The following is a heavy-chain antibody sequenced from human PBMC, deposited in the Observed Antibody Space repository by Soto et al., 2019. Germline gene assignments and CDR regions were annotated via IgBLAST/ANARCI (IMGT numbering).Heavy chain of an antibody. Sequence: EVQLVESGGGLVKPGGSLRLSCAASGFTFSNAWMTWVRQAPGKGLEWVGGIKTKTDGGTTDYAAPVKGRFTISREDSKNTLYQQMNSLKTEDSAVYYCTTGVTSRGMDVWGQGTTVTVSS. CDR1: GFTFSNAW. CDR2: IKTKTDGGTT. J-gene: IGHJ6*02. V-gene: IGHV3-15*01. D-gene: IGHD2-21*02. CDR3: TTGVTSRGMDV.